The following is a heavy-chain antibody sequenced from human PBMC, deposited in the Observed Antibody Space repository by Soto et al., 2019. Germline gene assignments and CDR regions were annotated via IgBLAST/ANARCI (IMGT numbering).Heavy chain of an antibody. V-gene: IGHV4-39*01. CDR3: ARSRAAGNTVVLGAFDY. Sequence: SEPLSHTSTFAGFYISSSSYYWGRIRQPPGKGLEWIGSIYYSGSTYYNPSLKSRVTISVDTSKNQFSLKLSSVTPEDTAVYYCARSRAAGNTVVLGAFDYWGRGTLVTVSS. CDR2: IYYSGST. CDR1: GFYISSSSYY. J-gene: IGHJ4*02. D-gene: IGHD2-8*01.